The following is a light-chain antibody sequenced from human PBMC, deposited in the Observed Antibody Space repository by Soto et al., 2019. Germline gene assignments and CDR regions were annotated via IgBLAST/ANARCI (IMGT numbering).Light chain of an antibody. Sequence: QAVVTQPASVSGSPGQSITISCTGTSSDVGGYNYVSWYQQHPGKAPKLMIYEVSNRPSGVSNRFSGSKSGNTASLTISGIQAEDEADYYCSSYTSISTLGVFGGGTKLTVL. CDR2: EVS. J-gene: IGLJ3*02. CDR3: SSYTSISTLGV. CDR1: SSDVGGYNY. V-gene: IGLV2-14*01.